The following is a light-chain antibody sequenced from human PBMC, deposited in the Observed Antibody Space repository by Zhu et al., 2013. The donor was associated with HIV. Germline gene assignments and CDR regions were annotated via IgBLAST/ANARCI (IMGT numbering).Light chain of an antibody. V-gene: IGLV2-14*01. CDR3: SSYTSSSTLV. CDR2: EVN. J-gene: IGLJ1*01. Sequence: QSALTQPASVSGSPGQSITISCTGTSSDVGGYNYVSWYQQHPGKVPNLIIYEVNKRPSGVSNRFSGSKSGNTASLTISGLQAEDEADYYCSSYTSSSTLVFGTGTTVTVL. CDR1: SSDVGGYNY.